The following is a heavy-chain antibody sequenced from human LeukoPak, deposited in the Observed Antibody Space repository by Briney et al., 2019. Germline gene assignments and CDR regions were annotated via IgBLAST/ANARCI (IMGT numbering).Heavy chain of an antibody. Sequence: PGGSLRLSCAASGVTVSSNYVGWVRQAPGKGLEWVSVIYSGGNTYYADSVEGRFTISRDNSKNTLYLQMNSLRAEDTAFYYCARAMGVGGYYYDYWGQGTLVAVSS. CDR2: IYSGGNT. J-gene: IGHJ4*02. CDR1: GVTVSSNY. CDR3: ARAMGVGGYYYDY. V-gene: IGHV3-53*01. D-gene: IGHD3-22*01.